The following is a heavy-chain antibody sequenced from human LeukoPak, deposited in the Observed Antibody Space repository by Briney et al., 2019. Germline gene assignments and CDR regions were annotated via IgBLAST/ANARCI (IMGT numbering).Heavy chain of an antibody. CDR3: ARSRGAGNHYFDY. V-gene: IGHV3-23*01. CDR1: GFIFSSHA. J-gene: IGHJ4*02. CDR2: ISGSGDTT. Sequence: GGSLRLSCAASGFIFSSHAMSCVRRAPGKGLERVSLISGSGDTTAHADSVKGRFTISRDTSKNTLVLQMNSLRAADTAVYYCARSRGAGNHYFDYWGQGALVTVSS. D-gene: IGHD6-19*01.